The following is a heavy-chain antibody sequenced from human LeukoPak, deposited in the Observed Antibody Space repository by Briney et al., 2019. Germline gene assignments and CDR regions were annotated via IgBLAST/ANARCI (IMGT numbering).Heavy chain of an antibody. CDR2: INPSGGST. J-gene: IGHJ3*02. Sequence: ASVKVSCKASGYTFTSYYMHWVRQAPGQGLEWMGIINPSGGSTSYAQKFQGRVTMTRDTSTSTVYMELSSLRSEDTAVYYCARGGFGGSYQPVKEDAFDIWGQGTMVTVSS. CDR1: GYTFTSYY. CDR3: ARGGFGGSYQPVKEDAFDI. D-gene: IGHD1-26*01. V-gene: IGHV1-46*01.